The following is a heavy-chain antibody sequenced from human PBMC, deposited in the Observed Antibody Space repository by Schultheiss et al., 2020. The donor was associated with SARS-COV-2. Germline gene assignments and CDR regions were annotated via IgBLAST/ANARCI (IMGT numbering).Heavy chain of an antibody. J-gene: IGHJ6*02. D-gene: IGHD3-16*01. V-gene: IGHV4-59*11. Sequence: QTLSLTCTVSGGSITSHYWGWIRQPPGKGLEWIGYMSYSGTTNYNPSLKSRVTISLDTSENQFSLMLSSVTTADTAVYYCARGNYDYVWGSPPPKYGMDVWGQGTTVTVSS. CDR2: MSYSGTT. CDR3: ARGNYDYVWGSPPPKYGMDV. CDR1: GGSITSHY.